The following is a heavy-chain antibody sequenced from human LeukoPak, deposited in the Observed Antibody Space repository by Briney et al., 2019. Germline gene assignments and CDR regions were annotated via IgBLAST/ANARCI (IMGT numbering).Heavy chain of an antibody. CDR2: IYHSGST. D-gene: IGHD1-26*01. CDR1: GYSISSGYY. CDR3: ARVRGGAADY. J-gene: IGHJ4*02. V-gene: IGHV4-38-2*02. Sequence: SETLSLTCTVSGYSISSGYYWGWIRQPPGKGLEWIGSIYHSGSTYYNPSLKSRVTISVDTSKNQFSLKLSSVTAADTAVYYCARVRGGAADYWGQGTLVTVSS.